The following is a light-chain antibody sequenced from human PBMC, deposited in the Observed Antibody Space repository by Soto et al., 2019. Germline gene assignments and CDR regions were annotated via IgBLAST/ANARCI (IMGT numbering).Light chain of an antibody. J-gene: IGKJ1*01. CDR1: RGINRK. V-gene: IGKV3-20*01. CDR2: GAS. Sequence: IVMTQSPATLSVSPGERVAFSCRAIRGINRKLAWYQHKAGQAPRLLISGASTRATGIPDRFSGRGSGTDYTLTIDRLEPEDFAVYYCQQYGNSPQTFGQGTMVDI. CDR3: QQYGNSPQT.